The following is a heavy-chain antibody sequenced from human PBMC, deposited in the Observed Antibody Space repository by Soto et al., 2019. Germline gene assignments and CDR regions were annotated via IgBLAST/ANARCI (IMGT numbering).Heavy chain of an antibody. CDR1: GFTFSNYA. V-gene: IGHV3-23*01. D-gene: IGHD4-4*01. J-gene: IGHJ6*02. CDR3: AKSVLHRSVDV. CDR2: IGGSGGTT. Sequence: EVQLLESGGGLVQPGGSLRLSCAASGFTFSNYAMSWVRQTPGKGLEWVSAIGGSGGTTYYADSVKGRFTISRDNSKNSMYLQLNSLRAEDTAIYYCAKSVLHRSVDVWGQGTTVTVSS.